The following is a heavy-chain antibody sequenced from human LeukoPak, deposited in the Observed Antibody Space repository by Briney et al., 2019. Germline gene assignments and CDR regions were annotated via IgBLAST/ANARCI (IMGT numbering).Heavy chain of an antibody. CDR3: ARDGDSRGTGAFDI. CDR1: VGSVSSGSYY. Sequence: SETLSLTCTVSVGSVSSGSYYWSWIRQPPGKGLEWIGYIYYSGSTNYNPSLKSRVTISVDTSKNQFSLKLSSVTAADTAVYYCARDGDSRGTGAFDIWGQGTMVTVSS. J-gene: IGHJ3*02. CDR2: IYYSGST. V-gene: IGHV4-61*01. D-gene: IGHD1-1*01.